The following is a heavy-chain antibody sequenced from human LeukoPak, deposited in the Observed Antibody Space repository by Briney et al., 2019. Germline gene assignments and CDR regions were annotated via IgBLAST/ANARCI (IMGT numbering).Heavy chain of an antibody. J-gene: IGHJ4*02. V-gene: IGHV4-34*01. Sequence: SETLSLTCAVYGGSFSGYYWSWIRQPPGKGLEWIGEINHSGSTNYNPSLKSRVTISVDTSKNQFSLKLSSVTAADTAVYYCARMGRGSRYCSSTSCYRFDYWGQGTLVTVSS. CDR3: ARMGRGSRYCSSTSCYRFDY. CDR2: INHSGST. CDR1: GGSFSGYY. D-gene: IGHD2-2*01.